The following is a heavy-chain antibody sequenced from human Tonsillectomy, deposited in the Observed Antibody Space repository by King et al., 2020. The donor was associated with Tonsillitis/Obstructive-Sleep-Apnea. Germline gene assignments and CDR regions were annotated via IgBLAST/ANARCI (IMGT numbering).Heavy chain of an antibody. CDR3: AGPFCRSGTCYVDF. CDR1: GGSISSSTYY. J-gene: IGHJ4*02. CDR2: LYYGGST. D-gene: IGHD2-15*01. V-gene: IGHV4-39*01. Sequence: QLQESGPGLVKPSETLSLTCSVSGGSISSSTYYWGWIRQSSGKGLEWIGSLYYGGSTYYSPSLRSRVTISVDTSKNQFSLKLSSVTAADTAVYYCAGPFCRSGTCYVDFWGQGTLVTVSS.